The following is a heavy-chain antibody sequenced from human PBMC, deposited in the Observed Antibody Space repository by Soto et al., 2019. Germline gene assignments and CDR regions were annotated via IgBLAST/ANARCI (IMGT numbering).Heavy chain of an antibody. CDR1: GYTFTSNA. J-gene: IGHJ3*02. CDR2: INAGNGNT. Sequence: ASVKVSCKASGYTFTSNAMHWVRQAPGQRLEWMGWINAGNGNTKYSQKFQGRVTITRDTSASTAYMELSSLRSEDTAVYYCARSPTFGGFDIWGQGTMVTVSS. CDR3: ARSPTFGGFDI. D-gene: IGHD3-16*01. V-gene: IGHV1-3*01.